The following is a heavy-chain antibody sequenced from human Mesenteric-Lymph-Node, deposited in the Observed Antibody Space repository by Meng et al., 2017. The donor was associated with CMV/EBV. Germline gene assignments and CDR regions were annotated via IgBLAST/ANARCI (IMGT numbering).Heavy chain of an antibody. CDR2: TNPHSGNT. J-gene: IGHJ5*02. D-gene: IGHD1-1*01. CDR3: ARQGGSYPSNYFDP. V-gene: IGHV1-8*03. CDR1: GYNFISYD. Sequence: ASVKVSCKASGYNFISYDINWVRQATGQGLEWMGWTNPHSGNTGYAQKFQGRVTITRDTSISTAYMELTNLRSEDTAVYFCARQGGSYPSNYFDPWGPGTLVTVSS.